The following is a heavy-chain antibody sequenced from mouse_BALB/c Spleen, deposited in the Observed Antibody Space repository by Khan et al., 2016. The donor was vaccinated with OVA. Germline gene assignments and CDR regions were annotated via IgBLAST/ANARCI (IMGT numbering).Heavy chain of an antibody. CDR2: ISPGGGYT. D-gene: IGHD1-2*01. CDR3: ERRSYFGYTFAY. J-gene: IGHJ3*01. V-gene: IGHV1-77*01. Sequence: QVQLQQSGAELARPGASVKLSCKASGYTFTDYYINWVKQRTGQGLEWIGEISPGGGYTYYNEKFRGKATLTVDKSSSTVYMQLSSLTAEASAVYYCERRSYFGYTFAYWGQGTLVTVSA. CDR1: GYTFTDYY.